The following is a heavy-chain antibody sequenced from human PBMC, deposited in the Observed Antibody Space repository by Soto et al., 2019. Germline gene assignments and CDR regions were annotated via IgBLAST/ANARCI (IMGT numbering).Heavy chain of an antibody. D-gene: IGHD6-13*01. Sequence: QVQLQESGPGLVKPSQTLSLTCTVSGGSISSGGYYWSWIRQHPGKGLEWIGYIYYSGSTYYHPSLKSPGTISVDTSKNQFSLKLSSVTAADTAVYYCAIGYEGWFDPWGQGTLVTVSS. V-gene: IGHV4-31*01. CDR1: GGSISSGGYY. CDR3: AIGYEGWFDP. J-gene: IGHJ5*02. CDR2: IYYSGST.